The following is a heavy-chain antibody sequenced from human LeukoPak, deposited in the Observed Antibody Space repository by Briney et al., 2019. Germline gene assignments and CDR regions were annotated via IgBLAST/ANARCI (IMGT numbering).Heavy chain of an antibody. CDR2: IYTSGST. J-gene: IGHJ5*02. Sequence: PSQTLSLTCTVSGGSISSGSYYWSWIRQPAGKGLEWIGRIYTSGSTNYNPSLKSRVTILIDTSKNQFSLKLSSVTAADTAVYYCARDTFITFGGLIVIRQFDRWGQGTLVTVSS. CDR1: GGSISSGSYY. V-gene: IGHV4-61*02. CDR3: ARDTFITFGGLIVIRQFDR. D-gene: IGHD3-16*02.